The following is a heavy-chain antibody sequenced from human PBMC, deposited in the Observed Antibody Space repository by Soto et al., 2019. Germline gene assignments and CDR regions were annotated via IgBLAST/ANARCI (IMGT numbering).Heavy chain of an antibody. CDR1: GFTFSSYA. D-gene: IGHD1-26*01. CDR3: ARRGSGSYYDY. CDR2: ISGSGGST. J-gene: IGHJ4*02. Sequence: EVRLLESGGGLVQPGGSLRLSCAASGFTFSSYAMRWVRQAPVKGLEWVSAISGSGGSTYYADSVKGRFTISSDNSKNTLYLQMNRLRAEDTAVYYCARRGSGSYYDYWGQGTLVTVSS. V-gene: IGHV3-23*01.